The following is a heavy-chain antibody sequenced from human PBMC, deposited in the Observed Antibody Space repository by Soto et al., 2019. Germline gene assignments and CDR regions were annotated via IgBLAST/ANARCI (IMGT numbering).Heavy chain of an antibody. Sequence: SETRCRTCTAGGGSISSYHWSGIRQPPGKGLEWIGYIYYSGSTNYNPSLKRRVTISVDTSKNQFSLKLSSVTAADTAVYYCARALWGDSSGVLECKHWGQGTRVT. J-gene: IGHJ1*01. V-gene: IGHV4-59*01. D-gene: IGHD3-22*01. CDR2: IYYSGST. CDR1: GGSISSYH. CDR3: ARALWGDSSGVLECKH.